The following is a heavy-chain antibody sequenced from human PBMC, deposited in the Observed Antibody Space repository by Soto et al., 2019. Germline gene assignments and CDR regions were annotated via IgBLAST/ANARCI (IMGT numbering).Heavy chain of an antibody. Sequence: LRLSCAVSGFTFSGSAMHWVRQAPGKGLEWVGRIRSEANSYATAYAASVEGRFTISRDDSKNAAYLQMNSLKTEDTAVYYCSGVVIDPQNDYDMDVWGQGTPVTVSS. J-gene: IGHJ6*02. CDR3: SGVVIDPQNDYDMDV. CDR2: IRSEANSYAT. V-gene: IGHV3-73*01. CDR1: GFTFSGSA. D-gene: IGHD3-22*01.